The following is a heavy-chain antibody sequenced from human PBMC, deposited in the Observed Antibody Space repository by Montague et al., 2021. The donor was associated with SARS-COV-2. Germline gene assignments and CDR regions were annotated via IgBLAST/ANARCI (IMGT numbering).Heavy chain of an antibody. J-gene: IGHJ6*02. CDR1: GDSVSSNSAT. Sequence: CPISGDSVSSNSATWNWVRQFPSRGLEWLGRTYYRSKWYNDYAVSVRGRVTINPDTSKNQFSLQLNSVTPEDTAIYYCTSGREWNYNVMDDWGQGTTVTVSS. CDR2: TYYRSKWYN. V-gene: IGHV6-1*01. CDR3: TSGREWNYNVMDD. D-gene: IGHD3-3*01.